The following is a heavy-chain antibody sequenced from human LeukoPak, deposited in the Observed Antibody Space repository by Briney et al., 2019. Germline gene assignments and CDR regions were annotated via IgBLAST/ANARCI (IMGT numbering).Heavy chain of an antibody. CDR3: AKMKGHPLPKYSMAV. Sequence: GGALRLSCAASGFTFSGFAMSWVRRTRGKGLEGVSGISGSGDNTLYADAVNGRFTIPRDNSKHTLYVEMNSRRAEDTAIYYCAKMKGHPLPKYSMAVWGPGTTVTVSS. J-gene: IGHJ6*01. CDR2: ISGSGDNT. V-gene: IGHV3-23*01. CDR1: GFTFSGFA. D-gene: IGHD2-15*01.